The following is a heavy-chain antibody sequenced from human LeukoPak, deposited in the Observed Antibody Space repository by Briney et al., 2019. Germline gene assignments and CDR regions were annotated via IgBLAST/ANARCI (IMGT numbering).Heavy chain of an antibody. D-gene: IGHD2-2*01. V-gene: IGHV3-48*01. CDR3: AKDLGVVPAAYLDY. CDR1: GFTFSTYS. CDR2: ISSSSSTI. J-gene: IGHJ4*02. Sequence: GGSLRLSCAASGFTFSTYSMNWVRQAPGKGLEWVSYISSSSSTIYYADSVKGRFTISRDNAKNSLYLQMNSLRAEDTAVYYCAKDLGVVPAAYLDYWGQGTLVTVSS.